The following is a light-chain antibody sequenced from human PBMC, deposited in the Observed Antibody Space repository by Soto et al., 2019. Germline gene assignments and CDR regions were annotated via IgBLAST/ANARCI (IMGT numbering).Light chain of an antibody. CDR1: PSVTYF. V-gene: IGKV3-11*01. CDR2: GAF. J-gene: IGKJ5*01. CDR3: QQRNIWPPVT. Sequence: EIVLTQSPATLSLSPGERATLSCGASPSVTYFLAWYHQKPGQAPRLLIYGAFNRATGIPARFSGSGSGTDFTLTISSLEPEDSAIYYCQQRNIWPPVTFGQGTRLEIK.